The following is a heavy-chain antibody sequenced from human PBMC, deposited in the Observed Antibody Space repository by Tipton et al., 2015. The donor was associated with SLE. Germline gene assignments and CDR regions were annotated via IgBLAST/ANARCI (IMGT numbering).Heavy chain of an antibody. CDR2: IYYNGST. Sequence: TLSLTCTVSGGSISTYYWNWIRQPPGKGLEWIGYIYYNGSTKYSPSLKSRVTISLDTSNNQFSLKLSSVTAADTAVYYCARGSGVAAAGSWGQGTLVTVSS. J-gene: IGHJ5*02. CDR1: GGSISTYY. D-gene: IGHD6-13*01. CDR3: ARGSGVAAAGS. V-gene: IGHV4-59*12.